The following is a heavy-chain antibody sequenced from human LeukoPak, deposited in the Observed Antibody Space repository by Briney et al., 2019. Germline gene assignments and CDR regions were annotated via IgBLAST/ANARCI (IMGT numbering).Heavy chain of an antibody. CDR1: GFTFSDYY. V-gene: IGHV3-23*01. CDR2: ITTGGPNT. CDR3: AKDGGLWVSAHWGDS. D-gene: IGHD7-27*01. Sequence: PGGSLRLSCAASGFTFSDYYMSWVRQAPGKGLKWASTITTGGPNTYYADSVKGRFTVSRDDSKNTLYLQMNSLRAEDTAVYYCAKDGGLWVSAHWGDSWGRGTLVTVSS. J-gene: IGHJ4*02.